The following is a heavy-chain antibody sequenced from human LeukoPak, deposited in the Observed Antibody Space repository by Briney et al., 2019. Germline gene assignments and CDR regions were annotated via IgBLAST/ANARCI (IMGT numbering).Heavy chain of an antibody. CDR3: AELGITMIGGV. V-gene: IGHV3-20*04. D-gene: IGHD3-10*02. CDR2: INWNGGST. J-gene: IGHJ6*04. CDR1: GFTFGDYG. Sequence: GGSLRLSCAASGFTFGDYGMSWVRQAPGKGLEWVSAINWNGGSTTYADSVKGRFTISRDNAKNSLYLQMNSLRAEDTAVYYCAELGITMIGGVWGKGTTVTISS.